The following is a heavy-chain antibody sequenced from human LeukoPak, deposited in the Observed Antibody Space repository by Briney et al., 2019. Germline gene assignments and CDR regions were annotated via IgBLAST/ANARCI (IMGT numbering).Heavy chain of an antibody. CDR1: GYTFTNYF. J-gene: IGHJ4*02. D-gene: IGHD2-15*01. Sequence: GASVKVSCNTPGYTFTNYFIHWVRQVPGQGLEWMGMVNPTGGSTSYAQSFQGRVTLTGDTSTSTVYMEFSALTSEDTAVYYCARDSGSYYFDYWGQGTLVTVSS. CDR3: ARDSGSYYFDY. V-gene: IGHV1-46*01. CDR2: VNPTGGST.